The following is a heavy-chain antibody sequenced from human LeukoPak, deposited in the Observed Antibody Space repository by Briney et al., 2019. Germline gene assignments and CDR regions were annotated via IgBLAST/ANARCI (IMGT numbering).Heavy chain of an antibody. J-gene: IGHJ4*02. CDR1: GFTFSSYW. CDR2: INQDGSEK. D-gene: IGHD3-10*01. CDR3: ARHRLDYGSGSYLDY. Sequence: GGSLRLSCAASGFTFSSYWMHWVRQAPGKGLEWVANINQDGSEKYYVDSVNGRFTISRDNAKNSLYLQMNSLRAEDTAVYYCARHRLDYGSGSYLDYWGQGTLVTVSS. V-gene: IGHV3-7*03.